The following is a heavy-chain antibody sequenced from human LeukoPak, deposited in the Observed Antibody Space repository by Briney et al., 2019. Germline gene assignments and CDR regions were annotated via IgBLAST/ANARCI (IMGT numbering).Heavy chain of an antibody. D-gene: IGHD3-22*01. Sequence: GASVKVSCKASGYTFTSYDINWVRQATGQGLEWMGWMNPNSGNTGYAQKFQGRVTMTRNTSISTAYMELSSLRSEDTAVYYCARGPPHYYDSSGYYPWGKGTLVTVSS. CDR2: MNPNSGNT. CDR1: GYTFTSYD. J-gene: IGHJ5*02. V-gene: IGHV1-8*01. CDR3: ARGPPHYYDSSGYYP.